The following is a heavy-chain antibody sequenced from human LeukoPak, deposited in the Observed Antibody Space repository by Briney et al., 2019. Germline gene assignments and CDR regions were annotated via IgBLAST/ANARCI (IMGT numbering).Heavy chain of an antibody. CDR2: ISSSGSTI. Sequence: GGSLRLSCAASGFTLSEYYMSWIRQAPGKGLAWVSYISSSGSTIYYADSVKGRFTLSRDNAKNSLYLQMNSLRAEDRALDYCAKGGGGRLIYYYYMDVWGKGTTVTVSS. J-gene: IGHJ6*03. D-gene: IGHD3-16*01. CDR1: GFTLSEYY. V-gene: IGHV3-11*01. CDR3: AKGGGGRLIYYYYMDV.